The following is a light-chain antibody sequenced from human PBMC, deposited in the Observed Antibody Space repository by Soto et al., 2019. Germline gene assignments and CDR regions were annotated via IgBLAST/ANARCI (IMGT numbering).Light chain of an antibody. CDR3: LQNNSYPGT. Sequence: DIQVTQSPSSLSASVGDRVTITCRASQGIRHDLGWYQQKPGKAPKRLIYSASSLQSGVPPRFSGSGSGTEFTLTISSLQPEDFATYYCLQNNSYPGTFGQGTKVDIK. J-gene: IGKJ1*01. CDR1: QGIRHD. CDR2: SAS. V-gene: IGKV1-17*01.